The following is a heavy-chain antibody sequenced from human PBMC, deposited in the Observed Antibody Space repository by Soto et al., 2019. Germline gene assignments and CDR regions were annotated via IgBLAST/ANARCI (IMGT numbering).Heavy chain of an antibody. D-gene: IGHD5-18*01. Sequence: SETLSLTCTVSGGSMSRYYWSWIRQPPGKGLEWIGYIYYSGSTNYNPSLKSRVTISVDTSKNQFSLKLSSVTAADTAVYYCARRRGYSYGRPPFDYWGQGTLVTVSS. CDR1: GGSMSRYY. V-gene: IGHV4-59*12. CDR3: ARRRGYSYGRPPFDY. CDR2: IYYSGST. J-gene: IGHJ4*02.